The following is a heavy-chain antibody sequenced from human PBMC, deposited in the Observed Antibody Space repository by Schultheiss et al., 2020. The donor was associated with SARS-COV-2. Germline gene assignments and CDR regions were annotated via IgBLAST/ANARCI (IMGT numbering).Heavy chain of an antibody. V-gene: IGHV4-59*12. J-gene: IGHJ4*02. CDR3: ARDPPNDIVVVPAAIHPDY. CDR2: IYYSGST. CDR1: GGSISSYY. D-gene: IGHD2-2*01. Sequence: SQTLSLTCTVSGGSISSYYWSWIRQPPGKGLEWIGYIYYSGSTNYNPSLKSRVTISVDTSKNQFSLKLSSVTAADTAVYYCARDPPNDIVVVPAAIHPDYWGQGTLVTVSS.